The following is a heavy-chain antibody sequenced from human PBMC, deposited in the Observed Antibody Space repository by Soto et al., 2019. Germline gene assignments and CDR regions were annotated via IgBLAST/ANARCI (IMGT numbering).Heavy chain of an antibody. CDR2: ITGSGGYT. CDR1: GFSFSSYS. Sequence: DVQVVESGGGLVKPGGSLRLSCAAYGFSFSSYSMNWVRQAPGKGLEWVSSITGSGGYTYYADALKGRFTISRDNAKHALFLQMNSLRAEDTAVYFCASGVMAEAGSEVDYWGQGTRVTVSS. V-gene: IGHV3-21*01. D-gene: IGHD6-13*01. CDR3: ASGVMAEAGSEVDY. J-gene: IGHJ4*02.